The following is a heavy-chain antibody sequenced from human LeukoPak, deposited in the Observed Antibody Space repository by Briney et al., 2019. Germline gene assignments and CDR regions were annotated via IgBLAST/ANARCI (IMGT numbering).Heavy chain of an antibody. CDR2: IYYSGST. Sequence: SETLSLTCTVSGGSISSYYWSWIRQPPGKGLEWIGYIYYSGSTNYNPSLKSRVTISVDTSKNQFSLKLSSVTAADTAVYYCARTYDFWSVRKGDYFEYWGQGTLVTVSS. J-gene: IGHJ4*02. CDR3: ARTYDFWSVRKGDYFEY. V-gene: IGHV4-59*08. CDR1: GGSISSYY. D-gene: IGHD3-3*01.